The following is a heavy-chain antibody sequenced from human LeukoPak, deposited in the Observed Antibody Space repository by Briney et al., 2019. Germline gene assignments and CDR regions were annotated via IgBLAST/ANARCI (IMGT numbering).Heavy chain of an antibody. V-gene: IGHV4-30-4*08. J-gene: IGHJ6*03. CDR2: IYYSGRT. CDR1: GGSISSGDYY. D-gene: IGHD3-22*01. CDR3: ARGKDYDSSGYYPRYYYYYYMDV. Sequence: PSETLSLTCTVSGGSISSGDYYWSWSRQPPGKGLEWIRYIYYSGRTYFNPSLKSRVTISVDTSKNPSSLKLSSVTAEDTAVYYCARGKDYDSSGYYPRYYYYYYMDVWGKGTTVTVSS.